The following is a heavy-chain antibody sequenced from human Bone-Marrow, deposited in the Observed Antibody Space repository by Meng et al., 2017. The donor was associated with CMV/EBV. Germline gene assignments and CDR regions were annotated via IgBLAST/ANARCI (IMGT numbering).Heavy chain of an antibody. CDR1: GFTFSSYG. CDR2: IRFDGSNK. D-gene: IGHD6-13*01. Sequence: GGSLRLSCAASGFTFSSYGMHWVRQAPGKGLEWVAFIRFDGSNKYYADSVKGRFTISRDNSKNTLYVQMNSLRAEDTAVYYCAKDRRVGYSSSWYPKIDYWGQGTLVTVSS. V-gene: IGHV3-30*02. CDR3: AKDRRVGYSSSWYPKIDY. J-gene: IGHJ4*02.